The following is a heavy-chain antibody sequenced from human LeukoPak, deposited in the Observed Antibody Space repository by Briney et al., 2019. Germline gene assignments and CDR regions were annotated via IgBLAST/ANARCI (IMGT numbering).Heavy chain of an antibody. CDR2: INAGNGNM. J-gene: IGHJ3*02. CDR3: ARRDYNDAFDI. D-gene: IGHD3-16*01. Sequence: ASVKVSCKTSGYTFGSYTMHWVRQAPGQRLEWMGWINAGNGNMKYSQKFQGRLTISRDTSASTVYMDLSSLTSEDTAIYFCARRDYNDAFDIWGQGTVVTVSS. CDR1: GYTFGSYT. V-gene: IGHV1-3*01.